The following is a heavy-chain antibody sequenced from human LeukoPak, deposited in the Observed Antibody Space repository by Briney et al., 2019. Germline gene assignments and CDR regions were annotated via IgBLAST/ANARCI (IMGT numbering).Heavy chain of an antibody. CDR3: ARWRWQQSEFAY. Sequence: GGSLRLSCEASGFTFSNFWMAWVRQAPGQGLEWVANINGDGSEKYLVDAVKGRFSVSGDNAKNSISLQMSSLRAEDTGVYYCARWRWQQSEFAYWGQGTLVTVSS. V-gene: IGHV3-7*01. CDR1: GFTFSNFW. CDR2: INGDGSEK. D-gene: IGHD5-24*01. J-gene: IGHJ4*02.